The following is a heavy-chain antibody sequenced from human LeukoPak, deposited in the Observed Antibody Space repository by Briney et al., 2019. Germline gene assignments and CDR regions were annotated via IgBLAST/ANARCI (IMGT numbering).Heavy chain of an antibody. Sequence: SESLSLTCAVSGGSFSGYYWYWIRQPPGKGLEWIGEINHGESTNYNPSLKSRATLSVDTSKNQFSLKLTSVTAADTAVYYCARGRTYYYDTSGYYPSIYYGMDVWGQGTTVIVSS. CDR3: ARGRTYYYDTSGYYPSIYYGMDV. V-gene: IGHV4-34*01. CDR2: INHGEST. J-gene: IGHJ6*02. CDR1: GGSFSGYY. D-gene: IGHD3-22*01.